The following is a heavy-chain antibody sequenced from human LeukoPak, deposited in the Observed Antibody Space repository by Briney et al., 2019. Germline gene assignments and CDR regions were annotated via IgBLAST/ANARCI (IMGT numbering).Heavy chain of an antibody. Sequence: GGSLRLSCAASGFTVSSNYMSWVRQAPGNGLEWVSVIYSGGSTYYADSVKGRFTISRHNSKNTLYLQMNSLRAEDTAVYYCARDSGGYSSSWYYYYGMDVWGQGTTVTVSS. D-gene: IGHD6-13*01. CDR1: GFTVSSNY. J-gene: IGHJ6*02. CDR3: ARDSGGYSSSWYYYYGMDV. CDR2: IYSGGST. V-gene: IGHV3-53*04.